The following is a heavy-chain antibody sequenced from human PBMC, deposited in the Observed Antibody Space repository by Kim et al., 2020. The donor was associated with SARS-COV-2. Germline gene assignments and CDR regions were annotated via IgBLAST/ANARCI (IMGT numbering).Heavy chain of an antibody. V-gene: IGHV1-2*02. Sequence: ASVKVSCKASGYTFTGYYMHWVRQAPGQGLEWMGWINPNSGGTNYAQKFQGRVTMTRDTSISTAYMVLSRLRSDDTAVYYCARDAPRYCSSTSCYPAGNWFDPWGQGTLVTVSS. CDR1: GYTFTGYY. CDR3: ARDAPRYCSSTSCYPAGNWFDP. J-gene: IGHJ5*02. D-gene: IGHD2-2*01. CDR2: INPNSGGT.